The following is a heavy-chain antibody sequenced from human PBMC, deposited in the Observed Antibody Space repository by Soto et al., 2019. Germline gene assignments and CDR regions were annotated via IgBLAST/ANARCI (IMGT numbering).Heavy chain of an antibody. Sequence: QVQLVESGGGVVQPGRSLRLSCAASGFTFSSYAMHWVRQAPGKGLEWVAVISYDGSNKYYADSVKGRFTISRDNSKNTLDLQMNSLRAEDTAVYYCAKDRVVVVAATGLVGYWGQGTLVTVSS. V-gene: IGHV3-30-3*01. D-gene: IGHD2-15*01. J-gene: IGHJ4*02. CDR2: ISYDGSNK. CDR1: GFTFSSYA. CDR3: AKDRVVVVAATGLVGY.